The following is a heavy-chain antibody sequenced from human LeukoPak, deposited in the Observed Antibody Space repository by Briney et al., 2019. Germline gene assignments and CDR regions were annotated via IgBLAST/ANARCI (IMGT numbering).Heavy chain of an antibody. CDR3: PTDSSRSHSPYYLMDV. V-gene: IGHV3-21*01. CDR1: GFTFSFNT. J-gene: IGHJ6*03. CDR2: ISSTSTYI. Sequence: CGSLRLSCAASGFTFSFNTMNWVSHAPGKGLESVSSISSTSTYIHYADSLRVRFTIPRNNAQTSLSLQLNSLSAEDTAVYSCPTDSSRSHSPYYLMDVRGTGTTVTVSS. D-gene: IGHD6-19*01.